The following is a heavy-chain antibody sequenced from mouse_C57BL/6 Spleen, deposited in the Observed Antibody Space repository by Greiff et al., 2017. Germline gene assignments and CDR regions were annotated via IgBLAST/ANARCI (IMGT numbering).Heavy chain of an antibody. CDR2: IYPGDGDT. D-gene: IGHD1-1*01. J-gene: IGHJ2*01. CDR1: GYAFSSSW. CDR3: ARQGSSLDY. Sequence: VQLQQSGPELVKPGASVKISCKASGYAFSSSWMNWVKQRPGKGLEWIGRIYPGDGDTNYNGKFKGKATLTADKSSSPAYMQLSSLTSEDAAVSFCARQGSSLDYWGQGTTLTVSS. V-gene: IGHV1-82*01.